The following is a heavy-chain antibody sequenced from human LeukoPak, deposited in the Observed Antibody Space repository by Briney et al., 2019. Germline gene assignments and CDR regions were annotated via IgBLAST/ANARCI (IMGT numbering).Heavy chain of an antibody. CDR1: GGTFSSYA. D-gene: IGHD3-22*01. Sequence: SVKVFCKASGGTFSSYAISWVRQAPGQGLEWMGRIIPILGIANYAQKFQGRVTITADKSTSTAYMELSSLRSEDTAVYYCAGTYYYDSSGYYPRQDYWGQGTLVTVSS. CDR3: AGTYYYDSSGYYPRQDY. V-gene: IGHV1-69*04. J-gene: IGHJ4*02. CDR2: IIPILGIA.